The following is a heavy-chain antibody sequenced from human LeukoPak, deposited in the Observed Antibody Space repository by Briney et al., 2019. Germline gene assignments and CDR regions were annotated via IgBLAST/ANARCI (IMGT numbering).Heavy chain of an antibody. J-gene: IGHJ4*02. CDR1: GGSFSGYY. D-gene: IGHD4-17*01. V-gene: IGHV4-34*01. CDR3: ARGLGYGDHVPGY. Sequence: PSETLSLTCAVYGGSFSGYYWSWIRQPPGKGLEWIGEINHSGSANYNPSLKSRVTISVDTSKNQFSLKLSSVTAADTAVYYCARGLGYGDHVPGYWGQGTLVTVSS. CDR2: INHSGSA.